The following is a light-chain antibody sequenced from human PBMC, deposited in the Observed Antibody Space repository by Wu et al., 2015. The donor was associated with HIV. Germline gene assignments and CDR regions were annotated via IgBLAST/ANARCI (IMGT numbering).Light chain of an antibody. CDR2: GAS. Sequence: EIVLTQSPGTLSLSPGERATLSCRASQSVSNNYLAWYQQKPGQAPRLLIYGASSRATGISDRFSGSGSGTDFTLTISRLEPEDFAVYYCQQYGSSPLTFGPGTKVDIK. V-gene: IGKV3-20*01. J-gene: IGKJ3*01. CDR1: QSVSNNY. CDR3: QQYGSSPLT.